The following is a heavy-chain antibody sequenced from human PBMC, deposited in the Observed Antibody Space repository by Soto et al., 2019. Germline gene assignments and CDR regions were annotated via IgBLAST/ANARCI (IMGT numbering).Heavy chain of an antibody. CDR3: ARMSQEEAVAAFVVPWFDP. CDR1: GGTFSSYA. CDR2: IIPIFGTA. V-gene: IGHV1-69*13. Sequence: SVKVSCKASGGTFSSYAISWVRQAPGQGLEWMGGIIPIFGTANYAQKFQGRVTITADESTSTAYMELSSLRSEDTAVYYCARMSQEEAVAAFVVPWFDPWGQGTLGTAPQ. J-gene: IGHJ5*02. D-gene: IGHD2-15*01.